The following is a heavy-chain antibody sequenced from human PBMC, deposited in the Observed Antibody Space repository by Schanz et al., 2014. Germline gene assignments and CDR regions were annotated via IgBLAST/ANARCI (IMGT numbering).Heavy chain of an antibody. D-gene: IGHD2-21*02. Sequence: EVQLLESGGGLVQPGGSLRLSCAASGFTFGDYAMTWVRQAPGKGLEWVSLISDSGDTAYYADSVKGRFTISRDNFKGALYLQMSSLRAEDTAVYFCAKDLGVDCGDGCFNWYFDLWGRGTLVTVSS. J-gene: IGHJ2*01. V-gene: IGHV3-23*01. CDR3: AKDLGVDCGDGCFNWYFDL. CDR2: ISDSGDTA. CDR1: GFTFGDYA.